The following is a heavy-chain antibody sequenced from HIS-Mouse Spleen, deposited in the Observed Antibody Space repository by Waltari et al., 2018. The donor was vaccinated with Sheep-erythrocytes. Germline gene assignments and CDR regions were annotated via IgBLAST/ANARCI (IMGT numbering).Heavy chain of an antibody. Sequence: EVQLVESGGGLVKPGGSLRLSCAASGFTFSSYSMNWVRQAPGKVLECVSSISSSSSYIYYADSVKGRFTISRDNAKNSLYLQMNSLRAEDTAVYYCARDTGTDAFDIWGQGTMVTVSS. V-gene: IGHV3-21*01. J-gene: IGHJ3*02. CDR2: ISSSSSYI. CDR1: GFTFSSYS. CDR3: ARDTGTDAFDI. D-gene: IGHD1-1*01.